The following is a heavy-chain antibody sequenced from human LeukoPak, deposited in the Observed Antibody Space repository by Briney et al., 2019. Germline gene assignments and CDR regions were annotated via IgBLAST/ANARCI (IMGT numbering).Heavy chain of an antibody. CDR1: GFTFSSYS. J-gene: IGHJ4*02. CDR2: ISSSSSTI. V-gene: IGHV3-48*01. CDR3: AKDRVVVPAAGVDY. D-gene: IGHD2-2*01. Sequence: GGSLRLSCAASGFTFSSYSMNWVRQAPGKGLEWVSYISSSSSTIYYADSVKGRFTISRDNSKNTLYLQMNSLRAEDTAVYYCAKDRVVVPAAGVDYWGPGTLVTVSS.